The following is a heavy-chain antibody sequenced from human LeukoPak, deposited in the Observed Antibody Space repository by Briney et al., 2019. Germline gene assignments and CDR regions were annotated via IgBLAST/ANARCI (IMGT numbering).Heavy chain of an antibody. CDR3: ARDRRSRELRY. CDR2: INPSGGST. V-gene: IGHV1-46*01. D-gene: IGHD1-26*01. Sequence: GASVKVSCKASGYTFTSYYMHWVRQAPEQGLEWMGIINPSGGSTSYAQKFQGRVTMTRDTSTSTVYMELSSLRSEDTAVYYCARDRRSRELRYWGQGTLVTVSS. CDR1: GYTFTSYY. J-gene: IGHJ4*02.